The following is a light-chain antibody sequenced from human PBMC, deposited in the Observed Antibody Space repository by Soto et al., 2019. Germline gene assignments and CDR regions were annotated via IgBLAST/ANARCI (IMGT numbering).Light chain of an antibody. V-gene: IGKV3-15*01. J-gene: IGKJ1*01. CDR1: QSVSSN. CDR3: QQSNNWPWT. CDR2: GAS. Sequence: EIVMTQSPATLSVSPGERATLSCRASQSVSSNLAWYQQKPGQAPRLLIYGASTRATGIPARFSGSGSGTEFTLTISSLQSEDVSVYYCQQSNNWPWTFGQGNKVEIK.